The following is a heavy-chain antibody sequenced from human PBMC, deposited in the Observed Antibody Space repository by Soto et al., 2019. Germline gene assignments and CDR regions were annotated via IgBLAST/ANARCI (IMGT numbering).Heavy chain of an antibody. D-gene: IGHD2-15*01. CDR1: GFTFSSYW. J-gene: IGHJ4*02. V-gene: IGHV3-7*01. CDR2: IKQDGSEE. Sequence: ELQLVESGGGLVQPGGSLRLSCAASGFTFSSYWMSWVRQAPGKGPEWVANIKQDGSEEYYVDSVKGRFTISRDNAKNSLYLQMNSLRVEDTAVYYCALRIAASATGGAFYYWGQGTLVTVSS. CDR3: ALRIAASATGGAFYY.